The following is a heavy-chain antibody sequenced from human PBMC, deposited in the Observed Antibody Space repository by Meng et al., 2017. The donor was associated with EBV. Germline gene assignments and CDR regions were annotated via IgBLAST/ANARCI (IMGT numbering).Heavy chain of an antibody. CDR3: ARDRTSNRFDY. CDR1: GFTLRSYS. Sequence: EVQLEESGGGLVKPGESLRLSCAASGFTLRSYSMTWVRLAPGKGLEWVSSISSNSIDIYYADLVRGRFTISRDNAKNSLFLQMNSLRAEDTAVYYCARDRTSNRFDYWGQGTLVTVSS. V-gene: IGHV3-21*01. J-gene: IGHJ4*02. D-gene: IGHD2-8*01. CDR2: ISSNSIDI.